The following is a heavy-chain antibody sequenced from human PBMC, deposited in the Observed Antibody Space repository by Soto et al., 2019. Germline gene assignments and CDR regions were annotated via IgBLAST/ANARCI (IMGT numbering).Heavy chain of an antibody. CDR2: ISLYSDRT. D-gene: IGHD3-10*01. V-gene: IGHV1-18*01. CDR1: GYTFSNYG. J-gene: IGHJ4*02. CDR3: ARVRVIRGVIPSHFGL. Sequence: QVQLVQSGGEVKRPGASVKVSCKTSGYTFSNYGITWVRQAPGQPLEWLGWISLYSDRTNYAQKFQGRVSMTTDTSTTTAYMELRSLRSDDTAVYYCARVRVIRGVIPSHFGLWGQGTLVTVSS.